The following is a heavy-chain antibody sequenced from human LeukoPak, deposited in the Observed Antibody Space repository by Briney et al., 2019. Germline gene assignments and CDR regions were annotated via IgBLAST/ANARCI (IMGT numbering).Heavy chain of an antibody. CDR3: ARQKSSGVRRNYYFDY. V-gene: IGHV4-30-2*01. Sequence: SQTLSLTCAVSGGSISSGGYSWSWIRQPPGKGLEWIGYIYHSGSTYYNPSLKSRVTISVDRSKNQFSLKLSSVTAADTAVYYCARQKSSGVRRNYYFDYWGQGTLVTVSS. CDR1: GGSISSGGYS. CDR2: IYHSGST. D-gene: IGHD3-10*01. J-gene: IGHJ4*02.